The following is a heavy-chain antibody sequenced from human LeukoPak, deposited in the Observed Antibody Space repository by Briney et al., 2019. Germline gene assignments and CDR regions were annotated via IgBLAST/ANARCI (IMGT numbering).Heavy chain of an antibody. CDR3: ARDLGSDRWGLDYYYGMDV. CDR1: GLTVSSNY. D-gene: IGHD3-10*01. Sequence: GGSLRLSCAASGLTVSSNYMGWVRQAPGKGLEWVSVIYSGGSTYYADSVKGRFTISRDNSKNTLYLQMNSLRAEDTAVYYCARDLGSDRWGLDYYYGMDVWGQGTTVTVSS. CDR2: IYSGGST. V-gene: IGHV3-66*01. J-gene: IGHJ6*02.